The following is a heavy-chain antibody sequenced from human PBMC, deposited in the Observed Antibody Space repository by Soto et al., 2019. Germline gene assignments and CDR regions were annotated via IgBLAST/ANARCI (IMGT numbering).Heavy chain of an antibody. V-gene: IGHV1-18*04. CDR3: ARDPYSRGWFDY. CDR2: ISVNNGNT. D-gene: IGHD6-19*01. J-gene: IGHJ4*02. Sequence: QVQLVQSGAEVKKPGASVKVSCKASGYTFTSYGISWVRQAPGQGLEWMGWISVNNGNTSYAQKLQGRVTMTTDTATSTAYMELRSLRSDDTAVYYCARDPYSRGWFDYWGQGTLVTVSS. CDR1: GYTFTSYG.